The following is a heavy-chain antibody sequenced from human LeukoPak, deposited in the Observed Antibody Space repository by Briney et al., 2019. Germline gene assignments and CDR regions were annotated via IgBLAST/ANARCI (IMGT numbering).Heavy chain of an antibody. D-gene: IGHD6-13*01. CDR1: GFTFSSYS. CDR3: VSSGYSSSWYRVDY. J-gene: IGHJ4*02. V-gene: IGHV3-48*04. Sequence: PGGSLRLSCAASGFTFSSYSMNWVRQAPGKGLEWVSYISSSSSTIYYADSVKGRFTISRDNAKNSLYLQMNSLRAEDTAVYYCVSSGYSSSWYRVDYWGQGTLVTVSS. CDR2: ISSSSSTI.